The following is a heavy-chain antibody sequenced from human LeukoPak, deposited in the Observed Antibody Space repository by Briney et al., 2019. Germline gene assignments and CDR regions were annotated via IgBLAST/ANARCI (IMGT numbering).Heavy chain of an antibody. CDR1: GFTFSSYS. CDR2: ISGSGGST. D-gene: IGHD6-19*01. CDR3: AKDLYSSSNWYFDL. V-gene: IGHV3-23*01. J-gene: IGHJ2*01. Sequence: GGSLRLSCAASGFTFSSYSMNWVRQAPGKGLEWVSAISGSGGSTYYADSVKGRFTISRDNSKNTLYLQMNSLRAEDTAVYYCAKDLYSSSNWYFDLWGRGTLVTVSS.